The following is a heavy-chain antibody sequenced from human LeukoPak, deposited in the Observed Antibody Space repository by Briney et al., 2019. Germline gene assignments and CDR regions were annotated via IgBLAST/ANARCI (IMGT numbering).Heavy chain of an antibody. Sequence: SETLSLTCTVSGGSISSGSHYWGWIRQPPGKGLEWIGNIYYSGNSYYNPSLKIRVTISVDASKSQFSLNLSSVTAADTAVYYCARLSYGSGSHYNFYFDFWGQGTLVTVSA. J-gene: IGHJ4*02. V-gene: IGHV4-39*01. D-gene: IGHD3-10*01. CDR2: IYYSGNS. CDR3: ARLSYGSGSHYNFYFDF. CDR1: GGSISSGSHY.